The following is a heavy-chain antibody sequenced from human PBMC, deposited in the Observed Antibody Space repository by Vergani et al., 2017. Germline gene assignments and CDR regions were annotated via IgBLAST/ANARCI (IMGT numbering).Heavy chain of an antibody. CDR3: AKVVLRVLTYGMDV. CDR2: IKTSGIT. Sequence: QVQLQESGPGLVKPSETLSLTCTVSGGSISSSYWSWIRQPAGKGLEWIGRIKTSGITNYNPSLKSRVTMSVDTSKNQFSLKLSSVTAADTAVYYCAKVVLRVLTYGMDVWGQGTTVTVSS. CDR1: GGSISSSY. V-gene: IGHV4-4*07. D-gene: IGHD5-12*01. J-gene: IGHJ6*02.